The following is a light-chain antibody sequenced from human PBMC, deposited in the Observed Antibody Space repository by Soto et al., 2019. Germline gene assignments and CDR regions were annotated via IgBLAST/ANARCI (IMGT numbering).Light chain of an antibody. J-gene: IGKJ2*01. CDR3: QQYRGQPFT. CDR1: QSIDSW. V-gene: IGKV1-5*01. CDR2: DAS. Sequence: DIQMTQSPSTLSASVGDRVTIACRASQSIDSWLAWYQQKPGKAPKFLIYDASDLESGVPSRFSGSGSGTEFTLTISSLQPDDFASYYCQQYRGQPFTFGQGTKVEIK.